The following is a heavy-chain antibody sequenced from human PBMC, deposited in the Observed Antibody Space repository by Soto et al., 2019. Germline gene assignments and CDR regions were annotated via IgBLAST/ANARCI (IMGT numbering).Heavy chain of an antibody. CDR1: VFTFSSYS. CDR2: ISSSSSYI. CDR3: ARVRTVSGFDY. D-gene: IGHD4-4*01. J-gene: IGHJ4*02. V-gene: IGHV3-21*01. Sequence: GWSLRLSCASSVFTFSSYSMNWVRQTPGKGLEWVSSISSSSSYIYYADSVKGRFTISRDNAKNSLYLQMNSLRAEDTAVYYCARVRTVSGFDYWGQGTLVTVSS.